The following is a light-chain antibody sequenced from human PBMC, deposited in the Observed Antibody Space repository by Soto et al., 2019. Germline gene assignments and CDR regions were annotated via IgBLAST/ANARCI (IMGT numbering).Light chain of an antibody. Sequence: DIQLTQSPSFLSASVGDRVTITCRASQGVSSYLAWYQQKSGKAPKLLIYSASTLQSGVPSRFSGSGSGTEFTLTISSLQPEDFATYYCQQLGSYPHTFGQGAKLEIK. CDR2: SAS. CDR1: QGVSSY. CDR3: QQLGSYPHT. V-gene: IGKV1-9*01. J-gene: IGKJ2*01.